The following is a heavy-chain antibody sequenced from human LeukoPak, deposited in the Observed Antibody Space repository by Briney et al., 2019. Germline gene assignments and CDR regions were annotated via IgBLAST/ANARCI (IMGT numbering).Heavy chain of an antibody. D-gene: IGHD5-18*01. V-gene: IGHV1-46*01. CDR1: GYTFTSYY. Sequence: ASVKVSCKASGYTFTSYYMHWVRQAPGQGLEWMGIINPSGGSTSYAQKFQGRVTMTRDTSTSTVYMELSSLRSEDTAVYYCAREVGYSYGSDAPCDYWGQGTLVTVSS. J-gene: IGHJ4*02. CDR3: AREVGYSYGSDAPCDY. CDR2: INPSGGST.